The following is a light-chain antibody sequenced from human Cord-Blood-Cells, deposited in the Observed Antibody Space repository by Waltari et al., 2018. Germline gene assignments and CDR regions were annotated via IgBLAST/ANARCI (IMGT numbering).Light chain of an antibody. V-gene: IGLV3-21*04. CDR3: QVWDSSSDHNVV. J-gene: IGLJ2*01. CDR2: YDS. Sequence: SYVLTQPPSVSVAPGKTARITCGGNNIGSKSVHWYQQKPGQAPVLVIYYDSDRPPGIPERFSGSNSGNTATLTISRVEAGDEADYYCQVWDSSSDHNVVFGGGTKLTVL. CDR1: NIGSKS.